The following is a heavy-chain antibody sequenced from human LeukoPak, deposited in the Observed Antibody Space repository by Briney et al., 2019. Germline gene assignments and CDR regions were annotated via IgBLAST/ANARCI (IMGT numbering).Heavy chain of an antibody. J-gene: IGHJ4*02. CDR3: ARHSYSSGWYSDY. V-gene: IGHV4-39*01. CDR1: GGSISSSSYY. D-gene: IGHD6-19*01. Sequence: SETLSLTCTVSGGSISSSSYYWGWIRQPPGKGLEWIGSIYYSGSTYYNPSLKGRVTISVDTSKNQFSLKLSSVTAADTAAYYCARHSYSSGWYSDYWGQGTLVTVSS. CDR2: IYYSGST.